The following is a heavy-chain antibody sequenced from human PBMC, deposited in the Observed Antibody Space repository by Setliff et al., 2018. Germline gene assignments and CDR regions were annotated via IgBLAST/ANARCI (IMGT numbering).Heavy chain of an antibody. Sequence: SETLSLTCTVSGGSISSYYWSWIRQPAGKGLEWIGHIYIGGSANYNPSLKSRVTMSIDTSKNQFSLKLNSVTAADMAVYYCAREQWLDPPGYYYMNVWAKGTTVTVSS. CDR3: AREQWLDPPGYYYMNV. D-gene: IGHD6-19*01. CDR2: IYIGGSA. V-gene: IGHV4-4*07. J-gene: IGHJ6*03. CDR1: GGSISSYY.